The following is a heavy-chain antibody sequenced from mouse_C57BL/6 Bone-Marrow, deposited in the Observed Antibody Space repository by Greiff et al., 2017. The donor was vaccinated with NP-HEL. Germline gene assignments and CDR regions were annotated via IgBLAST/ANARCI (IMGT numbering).Heavy chain of an antibody. D-gene: IGHD2-4*01. CDR3: TILYDSWFAY. Sequence: EVQLVESGEGLVKPGGSLKLSCAASGFTFSSYAMSWVRQTPEKRLEWVAYISSGGDYIYYADTVKGRFTISRDNARNTLYLQMSSLKSEATAMYYCTILYDSWFAYWGQGTLVTVSA. J-gene: IGHJ3*01. CDR1: GFTFSSYA. V-gene: IGHV5-9-1*02. CDR2: ISSGGDYI.